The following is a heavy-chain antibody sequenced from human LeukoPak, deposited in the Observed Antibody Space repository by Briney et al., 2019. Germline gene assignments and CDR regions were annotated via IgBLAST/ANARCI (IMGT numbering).Heavy chain of an antibody. CDR3: ASNGYYGSGTLTFDI. CDR1: GGSFSGYY. CDR2: INHSGST. D-gene: IGHD3-10*01. Sequence: SETLSLTCAVYGGSFSGYYWSWIRQPPGKGLEWIGEINHSGSTNYNPSLKSRVTISVDTSKNQFSLKLSSVTAADTAVYYCASNGYYGSGTLTFDIWGQGTMVTVSS. V-gene: IGHV4-34*01. J-gene: IGHJ3*02.